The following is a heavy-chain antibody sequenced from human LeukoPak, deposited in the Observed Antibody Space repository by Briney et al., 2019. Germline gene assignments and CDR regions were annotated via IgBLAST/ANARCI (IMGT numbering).Heavy chain of an antibody. CDR3: ARVGDYYGSGSYYVDY. CDR1: GGSISSGGYY. D-gene: IGHD3-10*01. CDR2: IYYSGST. V-gene: IGHV4-31*03. Sequence: SETLSLTCTVSGGSISSGGYYWSWIRQQPGKGLEWIGYIYYSGSTYYNPSLKSRVTISVDTSKNQFSLKLSSVTAADTAVYYCARVGDYYGSGSYYVDYWGQGTLVTVSS. J-gene: IGHJ4*02.